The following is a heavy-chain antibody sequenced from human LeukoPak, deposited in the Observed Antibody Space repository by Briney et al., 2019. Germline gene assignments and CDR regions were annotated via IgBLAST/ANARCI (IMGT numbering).Heavy chain of an antibody. CDR2: IRSKASNYAT. V-gene: IGHV3-73*01. Sequence: GGSLRLSCAASGFTFSGSAMHWVRQASGKGLGWVGRIRSKASNYATAYAASVKGRFTSSRDDSKNTVYLQMNSLKTEDTAVYYCTRLWGNAFDIWGQGTMVTVSS. J-gene: IGHJ3*02. D-gene: IGHD3-16*01. CDR1: GFTFSGSA. CDR3: TRLWGNAFDI.